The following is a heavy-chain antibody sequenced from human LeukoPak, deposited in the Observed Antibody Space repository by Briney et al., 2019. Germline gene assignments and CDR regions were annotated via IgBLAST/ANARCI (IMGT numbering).Heavy chain of an antibody. J-gene: IGHJ5*02. Sequence: PSETLSLTCTVSVGSISSSSYYWGWIRQPPGKGLEWVGSIYYSGSTYYNPSLKSRVTISVDTSKNQFSLKLSSVTAADTAVYYCARQGGGDLHWFAPRGQGTLVTVSS. CDR1: VGSISSSSYY. V-gene: IGHV4-39*01. D-gene: IGHD2-21*02. CDR2: IYYSGST. CDR3: ARQGGGDLHWFAP.